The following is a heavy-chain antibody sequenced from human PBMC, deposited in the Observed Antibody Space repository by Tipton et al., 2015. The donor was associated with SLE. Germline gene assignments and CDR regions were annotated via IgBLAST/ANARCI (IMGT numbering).Heavy chain of an antibody. CDR1: GYRFTDNY. Sequence: QLVQSGAEVKKPGASVKVSCKASGYRFTDNYINWVRQAPGRGLEWVGRVNPTTGGTNYAQKFQGRVTMTRDTSISTAYMELSRLRSDDTAVYYCARDGYYYYGSGSQPDYYYYYGMDVWGQGTTVTVSS. J-gene: IGHJ6*02. D-gene: IGHD3-10*01. CDR2: VNPTTGGT. CDR3: ARDGYYYYGSGSQPDYYYYYGMDV. V-gene: IGHV1-2*06.